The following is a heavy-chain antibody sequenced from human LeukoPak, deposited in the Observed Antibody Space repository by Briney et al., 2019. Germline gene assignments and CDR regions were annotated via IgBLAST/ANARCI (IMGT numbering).Heavy chain of an antibody. CDR2: IYYSGST. CDR3: ARTTMTTETKIDY. Sequence: EASETLSLTCTVSGGSISSGDYYWSWIRQPPGKGLEWIGYIYYSGSTYYNPSLKSRVTISVDTSKNQFSLKLSSVTAADTAVYYCARTTMTTETKIDYWGQGTLVTVSS. V-gene: IGHV4-30-4*01. J-gene: IGHJ4*02. D-gene: IGHD4-11*01. CDR1: GGSISSGDYY.